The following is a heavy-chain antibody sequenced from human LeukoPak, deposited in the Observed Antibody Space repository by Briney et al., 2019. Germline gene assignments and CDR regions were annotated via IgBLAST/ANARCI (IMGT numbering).Heavy chain of an antibody. D-gene: IGHD2-15*01. J-gene: IGHJ4*02. Sequence: ASVKVSCKASGGTFSSYAISWVRQAPGQGLEWMGGIIPIFGTANYAQKFQGRVTITADESTSTAYMELRSLRSEDTAVYYCATDYCSGGSCYPDYWGQGTLVTVSS. CDR3: ATDYCSGGSCYPDY. CDR1: GGTFSSYA. V-gene: IGHV1-69*13. CDR2: IIPIFGTA.